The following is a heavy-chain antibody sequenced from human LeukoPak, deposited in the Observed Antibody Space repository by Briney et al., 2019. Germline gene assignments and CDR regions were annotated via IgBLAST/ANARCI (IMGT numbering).Heavy chain of an antibody. Sequence: ASVTVSCKASGYTFTSYGISWVRQAPGQGLEWMGWISAYNGNTNYAQKLQGRVTMTTDTSTSTAYMELRSLRSDDTAVYYCARVSARSSSWYVDYWGQGTLVTVSS. V-gene: IGHV1-18*01. D-gene: IGHD6-13*01. CDR2: ISAYNGNT. CDR1: GYTFTSYG. J-gene: IGHJ4*02. CDR3: ARVSARSSSWYVDY.